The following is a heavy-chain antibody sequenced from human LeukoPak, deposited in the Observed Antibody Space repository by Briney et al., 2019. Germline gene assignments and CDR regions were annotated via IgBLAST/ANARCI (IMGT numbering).Heavy chain of an antibody. D-gene: IGHD6-6*01. CDR1: GGSISSGGYY. J-gene: IGHJ4*02. CDR2: IYHSGST. V-gene: IGHV4-30-2*01. CDR3: ASFDVYSSSPVPAFDY. Sequence: PSQTLSFTCTVSGGSISSGGYYWSWIRQPPGKGLEWIGYIYHSGSTYYNPSLKSRVTISVDRSKNQFSLKLSSVTAADTAVYYCASFDVYSSSPVPAFDYWGQGTLVTVSS.